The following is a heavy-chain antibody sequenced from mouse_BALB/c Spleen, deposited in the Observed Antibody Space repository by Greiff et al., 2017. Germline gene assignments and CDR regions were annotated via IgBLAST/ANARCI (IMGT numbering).Heavy chain of an antibody. CDR3: AREGGYYWFAY. Sequence: VKLMESGPGLVAPSQSLSITCTVSGFSLTSYGVHWVRQPPGKGLEWLGVIWAGGSTNYNSALMSRLSISKDNSKSQVFLKMNSLQTDDTAMYYCAREGGYYWFAYWGQGTLVTVSA. CDR1: GFSLTSYG. J-gene: IGHJ3*01. CDR2: IWAGGST. V-gene: IGHV2-9*02. D-gene: IGHD2-3*01.